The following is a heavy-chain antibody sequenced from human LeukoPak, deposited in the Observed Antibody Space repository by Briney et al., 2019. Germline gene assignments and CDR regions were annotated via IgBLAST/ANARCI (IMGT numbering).Heavy chain of an antibody. J-gene: IGHJ4*02. CDR3: ARVRSSGWSYFDY. CDR1: GFTVSSNY. D-gene: IGHD6-19*01. Sequence: GGSLRLSCAASGFTVSSNYMSWVRQAPGKGLEWVSVIHSGGSTYYADSVKGRFTISRDNAKNTLYLQMNSLRAEDTAVYYCARVRSSGWSYFDYWGQGTLVTVSS. V-gene: IGHV3-53*01. CDR2: IHSGGST.